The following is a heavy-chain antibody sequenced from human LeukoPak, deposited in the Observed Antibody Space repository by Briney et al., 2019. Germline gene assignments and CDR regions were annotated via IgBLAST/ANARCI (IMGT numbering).Heavy chain of an antibody. D-gene: IGHD6-13*01. V-gene: IGHV4-59*08. CDR2: IYYSGST. Sequence: ASETLSLTCTVSGGSISSYYWSWIRRPPGKGLEWIGYIYYSGSTNYNPSLKSRVTISVDTSKNQFSLKLSTVTAADTAVYYCARLPIILAAAGHYYYYYGMDVWGQGTTVTVSS. CDR1: GGSISSYY. CDR3: ARLPIILAAAGHYYYYYGMDV. J-gene: IGHJ6*02.